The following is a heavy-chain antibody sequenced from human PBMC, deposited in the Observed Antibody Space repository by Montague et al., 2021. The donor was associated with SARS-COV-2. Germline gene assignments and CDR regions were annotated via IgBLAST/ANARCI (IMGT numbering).Heavy chain of an antibody. CDR3: AKAGHTRDGNTQLTYYFDY. Sequence: SLRLSCAASGLTFDDYTMVWLHHRPGKGLEWVSVICVCGRSTDYIDSVKGRFTISRDNSKNSLSLQMNRLSTEDTAFYYCAKAGHTRDGNTQLTYYFDYWGQGTLVTVSS. V-gene: IGHV3-43*01. CDR1: GLTFDDYT. CDR2: ICVCGRST. D-gene: IGHD5-24*01. J-gene: IGHJ4*02.